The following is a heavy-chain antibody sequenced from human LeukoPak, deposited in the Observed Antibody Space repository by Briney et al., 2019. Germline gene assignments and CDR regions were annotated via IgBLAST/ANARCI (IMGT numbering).Heavy chain of an antibody. J-gene: IGHJ4*02. CDR2: ISSSSSTI. V-gene: IGHV3-48*02. D-gene: IGHD3-22*01. CDR1: GFTFSSYS. CDR3: AKEAGSGYYPSPVDY. Sequence: GGSLRLSCAASGFTFSSYSMNWVRQAPGKGLEWVSYISSSSSTIYYADSVKGRFTISRDNAKNSLYLQMNSLRDEDTAVYYCAKEAGSGYYPSPVDYWGQGTLVTVSS.